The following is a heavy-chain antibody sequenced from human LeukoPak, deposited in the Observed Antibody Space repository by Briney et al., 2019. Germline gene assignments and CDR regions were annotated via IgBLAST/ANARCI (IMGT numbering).Heavy chain of an antibody. D-gene: IGHD1-26*01. J-gene: IGHJ4*02. V-gene: IGHV4-39*01. CDR3: ARRRRELHGFDY. Sequence: SETLSLTCTVSGGSISSSSYYWGWIRQPPGKGLEWIGSIYYSGSTYYNPSLKSRVTISVDTCKNQFSLKLSSVTAADTAVYYCARRRRELHGFDYWGQGTLVTVSS. CDR1: GGSISSSSYY. CDR2: IYYSGST.